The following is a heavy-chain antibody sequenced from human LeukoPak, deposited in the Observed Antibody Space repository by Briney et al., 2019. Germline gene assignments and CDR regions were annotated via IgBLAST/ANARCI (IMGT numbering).Heavy chain of an antibody. Sequence: GGSLRLSCAASGFTFSSYEMNWVRQAPGKGLEWVSYISSSGSTIYYADSVKGRFTISRDNAKNSLYLQMNSLRAEDTAVYYCARDPQLYSSGWPYYYYYYMDVWGKGTTVTVSS. V-gene: IGHV3-48*03. D-gene: IGHD6-19*01. J-gene: IGHJ6*03. CDR1: GFTFSSYE. CDR3: ARDPQLYSSGWPYYYYYYMDV. CDR2: ISSSGSTI.